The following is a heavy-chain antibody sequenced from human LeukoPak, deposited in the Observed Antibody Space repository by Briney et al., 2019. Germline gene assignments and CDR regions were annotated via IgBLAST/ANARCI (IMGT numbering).Heavy chain of an antibody. D-gene: IGHD6-13*01. CDR3: AKDPHSSSWYGVYYFDY. CDR1: GFTFSSYA. Sequence: GGSLRLSCAASGFTFSSYAMSWVRQAPGKGLEWVSAISGSGGSTYYADSVKGRFTISRDNSKNTLYLQMNSLRAEDTAVYYCAKDPHSSSWYGVYYFDYWGQGTLVTVSS. V-gene: IGHV3-23*01. J-gene: IGHJ4*02. CDR2: ISGSGGST.